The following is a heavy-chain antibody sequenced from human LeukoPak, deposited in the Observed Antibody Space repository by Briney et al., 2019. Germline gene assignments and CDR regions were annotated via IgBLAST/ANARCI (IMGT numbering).Heavy chain of an antibody. D-gene: IGHD2-8*01. CDR2: ISYDGKIK. V-gene: IGHV3-30*04. CDR1: GFTFSDYA. J-gene: IGHJ4*02. CDR3: ARDMLKGVPDYLDY. Sequence: GGSLRLSCVASGFTFSDYAMHWVRQTPDKRLEWVAVISYDGKIKYHADSVKGRFTISRDSSKNTLYLQMNSLRPEESAVYSCARDMLKGVPDYLDYWGQGTLVTVSS.